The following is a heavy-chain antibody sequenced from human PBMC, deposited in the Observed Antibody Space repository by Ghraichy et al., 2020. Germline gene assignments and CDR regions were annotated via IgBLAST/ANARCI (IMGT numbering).Heavy chain of an antibody. CDR2: IYSVGST. V-gene: IGHV3-53*01. J-gene: IGHJ6*02. D-gene: IGHD3-22*01. CDR3: ARAEGYYDSSGYLYYYYGMDV. CDR1: GFTVSSNY. Sequence: GGSLRLSCAASGFTVSSNYMSWVRQAPGKGLEWVSVIYSVGSTYYADSVKGRFTISRDNSKNTLYLQMNSLRAEDTAVYYCARAEGYYDSSGYLYYYYGMDVGGQGTTVTVSS.